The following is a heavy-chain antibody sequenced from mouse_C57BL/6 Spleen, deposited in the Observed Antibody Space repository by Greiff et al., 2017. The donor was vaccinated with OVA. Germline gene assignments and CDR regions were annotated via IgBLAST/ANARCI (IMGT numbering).Heavy chain of an antibody. CDR2: IFPGSGST. J-gene: IGHJ2*01. V-gene: IGHV1-75*01. Sequence: QVQLKESGPELVKPGASVKISCKASGYTFTDYYINWVKQRPGQGLEWIGWIFPGSGSTYYNEKFKGKATLTVDKSSSTAYMLLSSLTSEDSAVYFCARAYYSNYVGNYFDYWGQGTTLTVSS. CDR1: GYTFTDYY. CDR3: ARAYYSNYVGNYFDY. D-gene: IGHD2-5*01.